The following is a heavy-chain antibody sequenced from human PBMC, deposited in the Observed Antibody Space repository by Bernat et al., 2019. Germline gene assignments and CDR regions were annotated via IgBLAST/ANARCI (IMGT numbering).Heavy chain of an antibody. CDR3: ARDWGVPARPWGNFFDY. D-gene: IGHD2-2*01. J-gene: IGHJ4*02. CDR1: GFNFRNYS. CDR2: ISSGGTYI. V-gene: IGHV3-21*02. Sequence: EVQLVESGGGLVKPGGSLRLSCVASGFNFRNYSMNWVRQAPGKGLEWVSSISSGGTYIDYADSVKGRFTISRDNAKNSLYLQMTSLRAEDTAVYYCARDWGVPARPWGNFFDYWGQGTLVTVSS.